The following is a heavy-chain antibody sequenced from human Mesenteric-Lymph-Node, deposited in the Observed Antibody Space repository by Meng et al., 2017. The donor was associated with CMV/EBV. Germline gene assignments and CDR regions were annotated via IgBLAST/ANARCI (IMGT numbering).Heavy chain of an antibody. CDR2: IFYSGGT. D-gene: IGHD4-11*01. CDR3: ARDPRYSPWYYYGMDV. Sequence: SETLSLTCTVSGGSISSGDYYWSWIRQPPGKGLEWIGYIFYSGGTYYNPSLKSRVTISVDTSKNQFSLKLTSVTAADTAVYYCARDPRYSPWYYYGMDVWGLGTTVTVSS. CDR1: GGSISSGDYY. V-gene: IGHV4-30-4*08. J-gene: IGHJ6*02.